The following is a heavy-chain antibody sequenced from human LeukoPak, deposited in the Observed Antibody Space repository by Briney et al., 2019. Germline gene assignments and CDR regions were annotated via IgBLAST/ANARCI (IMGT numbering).Heavy chain of an antibody. J-gene: IGHJ5*02. Sequence: PSETLSLTCTVSGGSISSGGYYWSWIRQHPGKGLEWIGYIYYSGSTYYNPSLKSRVTIPVDTSKNQFSLKLSSVTAADTAVYYCARDSHAVAGYNWFDPWGQGNLVTVSS. CDR2: IYYSGST. CDR1: GGSISSGGYY. CDR3: ARDSHAVAGYNWFDP. D-gene: IGHD6-19*01. V-gene: IGHV4-31*03.